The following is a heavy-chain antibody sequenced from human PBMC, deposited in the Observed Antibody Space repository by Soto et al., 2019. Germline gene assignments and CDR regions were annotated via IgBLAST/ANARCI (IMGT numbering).Heavy chain of an antibody. CDR2: VSYSGNT. Sequence: ETLSLTCTVSGFSISSYYLSWIRQPPGKGLEWIGYVSYSGNTNYNPSLKSRATISVDTSRNQFSLKMNSVTAADTAVYYCARSSLAATGKPYYFDNWGQGTLVTVSS. D-gene: IGHD6-6*01. CDR3: ARSSLAATGKPYYFDN. V-gene: IGHV4-59*01. CDR1: GFSISSYY. J-gene: IGHJ4*02.